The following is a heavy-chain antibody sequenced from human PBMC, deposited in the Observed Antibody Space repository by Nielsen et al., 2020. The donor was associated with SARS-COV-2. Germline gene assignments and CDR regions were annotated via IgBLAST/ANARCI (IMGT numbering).Heavy chain of an antibody. D-gene: IGHD4-23*01. V-gene: IGHV3-11*04. Sequence: GGSLRLSCVVSGFSFSDYSMSWIRQAPGKGLEWVSYISRSGSIIQHADSVKGRFTISRDNAKNSLHLQMNSLRAGDTAVYYCARGFHGGFDYWGQGTLVTVSS. J-gene: IGHJ4*02. CDR1: GFSFSDYS. CDR2: ISRSGSII. CDR3: ARGFHGGFDY.